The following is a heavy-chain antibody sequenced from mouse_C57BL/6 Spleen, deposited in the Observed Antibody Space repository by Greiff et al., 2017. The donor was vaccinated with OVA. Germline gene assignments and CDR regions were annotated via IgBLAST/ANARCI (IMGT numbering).Heavy chain of an antibody. V-gene: IGHV1-22*01. Sequence: VQLQQSGPELVKPGASVKMSCKASGYTFTDYNMHWVKQSPGTSLEWIGYINPNNGGTRYNQKFKGKATLTVNKSSSTAYMELRSLTSEDAAVYFCARTGMGYAMDYWGQGTSVTVSS. CDR1: GYTFTDYN. CDR2: INPNNGGT. J-gene: IGHJ4*01. CDR3: ARTGMGYAMDY.